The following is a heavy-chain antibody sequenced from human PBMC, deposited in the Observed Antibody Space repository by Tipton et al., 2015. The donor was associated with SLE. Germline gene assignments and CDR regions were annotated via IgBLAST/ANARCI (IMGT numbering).Heavy chain of an antibody. CDR3: ARLSDSYGFFFDY. V-gene: IGHV4-34*01. CDR2: INHGGST. CDR1: GGSFSGFQ. D-gene: IGHD5-18*01. J-gene: IGHJ4*02. Sequence: TLSLTCAVYGGSFSGFQWTWIRQPPGKGLEWIGDINHGGSTNYKPSLKSRVTISVDTSKNQFSIKLRSVSAADTAVYYCARLSDSYGFFFDYWGQGNLVTVSS.